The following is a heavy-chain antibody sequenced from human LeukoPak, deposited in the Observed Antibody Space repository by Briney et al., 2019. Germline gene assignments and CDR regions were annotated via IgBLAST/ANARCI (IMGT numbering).Heavy chain of an antibody. CDR2: IYYSGGT. V-gene: IGHV4-31*03. Sequence: SETLSLTCTVSGGSISSGGYYWSWIRQHPGKGLEWIGDIYYSGGTYYNPSLKSRVTISVDTSKNQFSLKLSSVTAADTAVYYCARAPGRYEPLGYVDYWGQGTLVTVSS. CDR3: ARAPGRYEPLGYVDY. J-gene: IGHJ4*02. CDR1: GGSISSGGYY. D-gene: IGHD1-26*01.